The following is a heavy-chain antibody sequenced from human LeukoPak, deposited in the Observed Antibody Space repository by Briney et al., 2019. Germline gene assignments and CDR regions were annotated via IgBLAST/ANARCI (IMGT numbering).Heavy chain of an antibody. V-gene: IGHV1-2*02. CDR1: GYTFTGYY. CDR2: INPNSGGT. D-gene: IGHD3-9*01. CDR3: ARRHTILRYFDWLLGPFDY. J-gene: IGHJ4*02. Sequence: GASVKVSCKASGYTFTGYYMHWVRQAPGQGLEWMGWINPNSGGTNYAQKFQGRVTMTRDTSISTAYMELSRLRSDDTAVYYCARRHTILRYFDWLLGPFDYWGQGTLVTVFS.